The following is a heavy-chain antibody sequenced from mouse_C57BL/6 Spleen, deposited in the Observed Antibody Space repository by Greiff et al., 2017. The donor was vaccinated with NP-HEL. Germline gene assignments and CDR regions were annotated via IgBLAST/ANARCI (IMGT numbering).Heavy chain of an antibody. CDR3: ARGVYYGNHFDY. J-gene: IGHJ2*01. Sequence: EVKLQESGPGLVKPSQSLSLTCSVTGYSITSGYYWNWIRQFPGNKLEWMGYISYDGSNNYNPSLKNRISITRDTSKNQFFLKLNSVTTEDTATYYCARGVYYGNHFDYWGQGTTLTVSS. V-gene: IGHV3-6*01. D-gene: IGHD2-1*01. CDR2: ISYDGSN. CDR1: GYSITSGYY.